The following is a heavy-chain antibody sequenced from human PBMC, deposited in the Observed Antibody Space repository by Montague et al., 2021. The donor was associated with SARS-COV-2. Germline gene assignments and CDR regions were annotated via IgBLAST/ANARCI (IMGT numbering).Heavy chain of an antibody. J-gene: IGHJ4*02. CDR2: INHSGTT. V-gene: IGHV4-34*01. CDR1: GGSFSGYY. D-gene: IGHD4-23*01. Sequence: SETLSLTCAVYGGSFSGYYWTWIRQSPGKGLEWIAEINHSGTTNYNFNPSLRSRVTISADTSESQFSLKLSSVTAADTGVYYCARWDPQTLTLIGLRGKSASDYWGQGTLVTVSS. CDR3: ARWDPQTLTLIGLRGKSASDY.